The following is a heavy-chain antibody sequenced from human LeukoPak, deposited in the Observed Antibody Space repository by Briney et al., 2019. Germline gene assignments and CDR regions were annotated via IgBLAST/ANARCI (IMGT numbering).Heavy chain of an antibody. CDR2: IRYDGSNE. CDR1: GFTFSSYG. Sequence: GGSLRLSCAASGFTFSSYGMHWVRQAPGKGLEWVSFIRYDGSNEYYADSVKGRFTISRDNSKNTLYLQMNSLRAEDTAVYYCAKRTIFRNYYYYMDVWGKGTTVTISS. CDR3: AKRTIFRNYYYYMDV. J-gene: IGHJ6*03. V-gene: IGHV3-30*02. D-gene: IGHD3-9*01.